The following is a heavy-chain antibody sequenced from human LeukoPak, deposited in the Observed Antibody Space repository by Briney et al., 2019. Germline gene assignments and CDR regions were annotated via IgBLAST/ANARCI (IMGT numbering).Heavy chain of an antibody. V-gene: IGHV3-23*01. J-gene: IGHJ2*01. CDR1: GLXFSSYG. CDR2: STGSGGTT. CDR3: AKNVLGSGSYSWYFDL. Sequence: GGSLRLSCAASGLXFSSYGLSWVRQAPAKGLEWVSSSTGSGGTTHADSVRGRFTISRDNSKSTLYLQMNSLRVEDTAVYYCAKNVLGSGSYSWYFDLWGRGILVTVSS. D-gene: IGHD1-26*01.